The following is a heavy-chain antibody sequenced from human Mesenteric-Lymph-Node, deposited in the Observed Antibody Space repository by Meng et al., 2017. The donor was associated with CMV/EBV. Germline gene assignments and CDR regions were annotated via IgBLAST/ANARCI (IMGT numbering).Heavy chain of an antibody. Sequence: GESLKISCAASGFTFDDYDMSWVRQAPGKGLEGVSGINWNGGGRGYADSVKGRFTISRDNAKNTLYLQMNSLRAEDTAVYYCARTIAARPDYYYGMDVWGQGTTVTVSS. CDR1: GFTFDDYD. D-gene: IGHD6-6*01. V-gene: IGHV3-20*04. J-gene: IGHJ6*02. CDR3: ARTIAARPDYYYGMDV. CDR2: INWNGGGR.